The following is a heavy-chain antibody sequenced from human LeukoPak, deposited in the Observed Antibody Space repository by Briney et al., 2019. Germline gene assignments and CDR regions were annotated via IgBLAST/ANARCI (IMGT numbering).Heavy chain of an antibody. Sequence: GGSLRLSCAAFGFTFSGSTIHWVRQASGKGLEWVGHIRSKANKYATGYAASVKGRFTVSRDDSKNTAYLQMNSLKIEDTAVYYCTRIATGEFDYWGQGTLVTVSS. CDR3: TRIATGEFDY. J-gene: IGHJ4*02. CDR2: IRSKANKYAT. CDR1: GFTFSGST. V-gene: IGHV3-73*01. D-gene: IGHD7-27*01.